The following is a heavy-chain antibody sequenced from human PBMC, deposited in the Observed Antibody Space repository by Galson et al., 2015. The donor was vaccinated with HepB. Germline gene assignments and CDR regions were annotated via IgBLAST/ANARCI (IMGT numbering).Heavy chain of an antibody. J-gene: IGHJ4*02. CDR3: AREAVTGFFDY. V-gene: IGHV1-69*13. CDR2: IIPIFRIA. D-gene: IGHD4-17*01. CDR1: GDGFRTYN. Sequence: SVKVSCKASGDGFRTYNIIWVRQAPGQGLEWMGGIIPIFRIANYAQNFRGRVTITAEESTSTAYMELSSLRSEDTAVYYCAREAVTGFFDYWGQGALVTVSS.